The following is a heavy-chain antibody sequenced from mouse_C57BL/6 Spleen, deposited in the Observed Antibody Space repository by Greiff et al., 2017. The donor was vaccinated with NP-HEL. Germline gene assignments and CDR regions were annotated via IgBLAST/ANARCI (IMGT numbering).Heavy chain of an antibody. V-gene: IGHV1-59*01. J-gene: IGHJ2*01. Sequence: QVQLQQPGAELVRPGTSVKLSCKASGYTFTSYWMHWVKQRPGQGLEWIGVIDPSDSYTNYNQKFKGKATLTVDTSASTAYMQLSSLTSEDSAVYYCARRGSYDYDGDGENYWGQGTTLTVSS. CDR2: IDPSDSYT. D-gene: IGHD2-4*01. CDR1: GYTFTSYW. CDR3: ARRGSYDYDGDGENY.